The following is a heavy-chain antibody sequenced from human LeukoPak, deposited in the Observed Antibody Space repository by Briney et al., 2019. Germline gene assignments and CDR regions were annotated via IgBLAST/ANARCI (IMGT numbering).Heavy chain of an antibody. V-gene: IGHV3-23*01. Sequence: PGGSLTLSCAVSGITLSNYGMSWVRQAPGKGLEWVGGLSGSGGGTNYAASVQGRITISTDNPKNTLYLQMNSLRAEDTAVYFCAKRGVVIRVFLVGFHKEAYYFDSWGQGALVTVSS. J-gene: IGHJ4*02. D-gene: IGHD3-10*01. CDR3: AKRGVVIRVFLVGFHKEAYYFDS. CDR1: GITLSNYG. CDR2: LSGSGGGT.